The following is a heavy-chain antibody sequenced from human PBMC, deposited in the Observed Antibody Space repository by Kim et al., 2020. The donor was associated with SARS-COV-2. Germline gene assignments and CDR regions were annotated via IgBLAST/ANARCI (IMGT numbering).Heavy chain of an antibody. CDR1: GFTFSDYA. J-gene: IGHJ4*02. V-gene: IGHV3-23*01. CDR3: AKDRGTYRLFDY. Sequence: GGSLRLSCAASGFTFSDYAMNWVRQAPGKGLEWVSSISGSGVTTYYADSVEGRFTISRDNSKNTLYLQMNNLRVEDTAVFYGAKDRGTYRLFDYWGQGALVTVSS. CDR2: ISGSGVTT. D-gene: IGHD3-10*01.